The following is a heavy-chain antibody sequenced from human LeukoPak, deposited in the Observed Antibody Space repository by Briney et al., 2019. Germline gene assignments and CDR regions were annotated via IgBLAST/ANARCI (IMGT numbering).Heavy chain of an antibody. D-gene: IGHD2-21*02. CDR2: MYTGGGR. V-gene: IGHV3-66*01. Sequence: GGSLRLSCAASGFSVSNYYMSWVRQPPGKGLEWVSVMYTGGGRYYGDTVKGRFTISRDNSKNTVFLQMNSLRVEDTALYYCTRGQSYCGADCYSDWGQGTLVTVSS. J-gene: IGHJ4*02. CDR1: GFSVSNYY. CDR3: TRGQSYCGADCYSD.